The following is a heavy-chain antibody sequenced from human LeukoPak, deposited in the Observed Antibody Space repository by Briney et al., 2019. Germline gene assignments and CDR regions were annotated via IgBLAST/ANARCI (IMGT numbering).Heavy chain of an antibody. CDR3: AGGLAAAGRRFDY. CDR1: GGSFSGYY. J-gene: IGHJ4*02. Sequence: SETLSLTCAVYGGSFSGYYWSWIRQPPGKGLEWIGEINHSGSTNYNPSLKSRVTISVDTSKNQFSLKLSSVTAADTAVYYCAGGLAAAGRRFDYWGQGTLVTVSS. D-gene: IGHD6-13*01. CDR2: INHSGST. V-gene: IGHV4-34*01.